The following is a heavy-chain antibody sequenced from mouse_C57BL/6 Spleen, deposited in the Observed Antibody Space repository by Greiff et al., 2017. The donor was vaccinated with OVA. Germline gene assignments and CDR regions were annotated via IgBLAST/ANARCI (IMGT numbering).Heavy chain of an antibody. J-gene: IGHJ4*01. CDR1: GYTFTSYW. D-gene: IGHD2-4*01. V-gene: IGHV1-69*01. CDR3: ARRWDYDVGAMDY. Sequence: VQLQQPGAELVMPGASVKLSCKASGYTFTSYWMHWVKQRPGQGLEWIGEIDPSDSYTNYNQKFKGKSTLTVDKSSSTAYMQLSSLTSEDSAVYYCARRWDYDVGAMDYWGQGTSVTVSS. CDR2: IDPSDSYT.